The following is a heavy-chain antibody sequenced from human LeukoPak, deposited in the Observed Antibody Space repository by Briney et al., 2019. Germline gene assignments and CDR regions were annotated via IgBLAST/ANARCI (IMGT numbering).Heavy chain of an antibody. CDR2: INPNSGGT. V-gene: IGHV1-2*02. Sequence: GASVKVSCKASGYTFTGYYMHWVRQAPGQGLEWMGWINPNSGGTNYAQKFQGRVTMTRDTSISTAYMELSRLRSDDTAVYYCARDLPFTDYGDRTDYWGQGTLVTVSP. J-gene: IGHJ4*02. D-gene: IGHD4-17*01. CDR1: GYTFTGYY. CDR3: ARDLPFTDYGDRTDY.